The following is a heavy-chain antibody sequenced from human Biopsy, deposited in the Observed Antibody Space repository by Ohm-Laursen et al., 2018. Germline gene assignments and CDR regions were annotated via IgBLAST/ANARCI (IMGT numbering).Heavy chain of an antibody. CDR2: IYYSGGT. Sequence: GTLSLTCSVSGGSMTGYEWSWIRLAPGKGMEWIGYIYYSGGTKYNPSLASRVTFSVDMSKSQFSLKLYSVTAADTAVYYCARVEAGTYDALDIWGQGTLVAVSA. V-gene: IGHV4-59*01. CDR3: ARVEAGTYDALDI. J-gene: IGHJ3*02. CDR1: GGSMTGYE. D-gene: IGHD1-26*01.